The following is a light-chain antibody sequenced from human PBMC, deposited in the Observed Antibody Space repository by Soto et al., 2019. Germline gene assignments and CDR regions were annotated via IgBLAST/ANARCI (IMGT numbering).Light chain of an antibody. CDR2: RAS. CDR3: QQYNNLPPWT. Sequence: EIVMTQSPATVSVSPGERATLSCRASQSVRSNLAWYQQKPGQAPRLLIYRASTRATGVPARFSGSGSGTEFTLTISSLQSEDFASYYCQQYNNLPPWTFGQGTKVDIK. J-gene: IGKJ1*01. CDR1: QSVRSN. V-gene: IGKV3-15*01.